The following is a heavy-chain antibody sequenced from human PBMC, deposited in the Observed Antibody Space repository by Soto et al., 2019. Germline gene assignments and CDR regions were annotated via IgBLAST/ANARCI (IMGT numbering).Heavy chain of an antibody. Sequence: TLSLTCTVSGGSVSSGSYYWSWIRQPPGKGLEWIGYIYYSGSTNYNPSLKSRVTISVDTSKNQFSLKLSSVTAADTAVYYCARAPPYYYDSSGFLGPFDPWGQGTLVTVSS. CDR2: IYYSGST. J-gene: IGHJ5*02. V-gene: IGHV4-61*01. CDR3: ARAPPYYYDSSGFLGPFDP. D-gene: IGHD3-22*01. CDR1: GGSVSSGSYY.